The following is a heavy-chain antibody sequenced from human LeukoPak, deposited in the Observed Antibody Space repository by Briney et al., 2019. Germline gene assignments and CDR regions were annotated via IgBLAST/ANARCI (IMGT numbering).Heavy chain of an antibody. CDR3: AKDPKRLPGFGYYFDY. CDR1: GFTFSSYA. V-gene: IGHV3-23*01. CDR2: ISGSGGST. Sequence: SGGSLRLSCAASGFTFSSYAMSWVRQAPGKGLEWVSAISGSGGSTYYADSVKGRFTISRDNSKNTLYLQMNSLRAEDTAVYYCAKDPKRLPGFGYYFDYWGQGTLVTVSS. D-gene: IGHD3-10*01. J-gene: IGHJ4*02.